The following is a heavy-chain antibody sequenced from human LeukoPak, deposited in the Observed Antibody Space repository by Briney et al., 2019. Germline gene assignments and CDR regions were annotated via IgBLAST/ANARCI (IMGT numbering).Heavy chain of an antibody. V-gene: IGHV1-2*02. CDR2: INPNSGGT. CDR1: GYTFTSYD. D-gene: IGHD3-10*01. CDR3: ARDEDVWFGELDY. Sequence: GASVKVSCKASGYTFTSYDINWVRQATGQGLEWMGWINPNSGGTNYAQKFQGRVTMTRDTSISTAYMELSRLRSDDTAVYYCARDEDVWFGELDYWGQGTLVTVSS. J-gene: IGHJ4*02.